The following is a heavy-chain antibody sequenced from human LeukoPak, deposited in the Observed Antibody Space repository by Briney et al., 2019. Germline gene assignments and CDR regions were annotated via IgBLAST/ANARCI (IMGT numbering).Heavy chain of an antibody. Sequence: SETLSLTCTVSGGSISSGGYYWSWISQHPGKGLEWIGYIYYSGSTYYNPSLKSRVTISVDTSKNQFSLKLSSVTAADTAVYYCARFSPRPSAFDIWGQGTMVTVSS. V-gene: IGHV4-31*03. CDR2: IYYSGST. CDR1: GGSISSGGYY. CDR3: ARFSPRPSAFDI. J-gene: IGHJ3*02. D-gene: IGHD6-6*01.